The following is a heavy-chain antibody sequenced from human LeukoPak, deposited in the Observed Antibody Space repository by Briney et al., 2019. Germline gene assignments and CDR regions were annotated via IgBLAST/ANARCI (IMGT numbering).Heavy chain of an antibody. CDR3: AELGITMIGGV. V-gene: IGHV3-23*01. J-gene: IGHJ6*04. D-gene: IGHD3-10*02. CDR1: GFTFSSFA. Sequence: PGGSLRLSCAASGFTFSSFAMSWVRQAPGKGLEWVSEISGSGGSTYYADSVKGRFTISRDNAKNSLYLQMNSLRAEDTAVYYCAELGITMIGGVWGKGTTVTISS. CDR2: ISGSGGST.